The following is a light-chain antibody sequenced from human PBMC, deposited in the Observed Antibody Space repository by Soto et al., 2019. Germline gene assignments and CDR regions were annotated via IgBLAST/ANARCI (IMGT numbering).Light chain of an antibody. CDR2: EAS. CDR1: QSISSW. Sequence: DIQMTQSPSTLSASVGDRVTITCRASQSISSWLAWYQQKPGKAPKLLIYEASSSQIGVPPRFSGSRFGTEFTLTISSLQPDDFATYYFQHYKESSTFGQGTRLEIK. V-gene: IGKV1-5*03. J-gene: IGKJ1*01. CDR3: QHYKESST.